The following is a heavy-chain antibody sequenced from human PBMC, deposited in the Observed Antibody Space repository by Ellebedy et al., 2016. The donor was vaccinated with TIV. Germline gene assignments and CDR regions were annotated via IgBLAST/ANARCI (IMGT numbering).Heavy chain of an antibody. D-gene: IGHD6-19*01. CDR2: ISGSGGST. Sequence: GESLKISCAASGFTFSSYAMSWVRQAPGKGLEWVSAISGSGGSTYYADSVKGRFTISRDNSKNTLYLQMNSLRAEDTAVYYCPKDGGSGWPPNWFDPWGQGTLVTVSS. CDR3: PKDGGSGWPPNWFDP. CDR1: GFTFSSYA. J-gene: IGHJ5*02. V-gene: IGHV3-23*01.